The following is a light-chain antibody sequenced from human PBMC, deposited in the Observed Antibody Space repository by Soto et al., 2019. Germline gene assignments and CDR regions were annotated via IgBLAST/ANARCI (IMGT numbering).Light chain of an antibody. J-gene: IGKJ1*01. V-gene: IGKV1-5*03. CDR3: QQDSNYWT. CDR1: QSISSW. CDR2: KAS. Sequence: DIQMTQSPSTLSASVGDRVTITCRARQSISSWLAWYQQKPGKAPKVLIYKASSLESGVPSRFSGSGAGTEFILTLSNLQPDDFPPYYCQQDSNYWTFGQGTKLEL.